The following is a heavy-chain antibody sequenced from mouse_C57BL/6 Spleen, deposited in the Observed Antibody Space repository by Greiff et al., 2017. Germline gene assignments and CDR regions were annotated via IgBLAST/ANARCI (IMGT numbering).Heavy chain of an antibody. Sequence: VQLQQSGPELVKPGASVKISCKASGYTFTDYYMNWVKQSHGKSLEWIGDLNPNNGGTSYNQKFKGKATLTVDKSSSTAYIELRSLTSGDSAVYYCARWPFMDYWGQGTSVTVSS. CDR3: ARWPFMDY. J-gene: IGHJ4*01. V-gene: IGHV1-26*01. CDR2: LNPNNGGT. CDR1: GYTFTDYY.